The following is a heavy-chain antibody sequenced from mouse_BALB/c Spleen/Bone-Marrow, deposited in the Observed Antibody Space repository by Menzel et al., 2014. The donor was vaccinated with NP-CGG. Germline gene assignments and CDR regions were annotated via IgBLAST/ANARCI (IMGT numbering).Heavy chain of an antibody. D-gene: IGHD1-1*01. V-gene: IGHV1S81*02. CDR3: TRSNYGCWFFDV. J-gene: IGHJ1*01. CDR2: INPSNGGT. Sequence: QVQLQQSGAELVKPGASVKLSCKASGYTFTSYYMYWVKQRPGQGLGWIGEINPSNGGTNFNEKFKSKATLTVDKSSNTAYVQLSSLTSEDSAVYHCTRSNYGCWFFDVWGAGTTVTVSP. CDR1: GYTFTSYY.